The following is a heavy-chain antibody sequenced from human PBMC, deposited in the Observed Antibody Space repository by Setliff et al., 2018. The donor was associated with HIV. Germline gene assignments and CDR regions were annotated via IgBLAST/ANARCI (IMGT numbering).Heavy chain of an antibody. V-gene: IGHV4-61*09. Sequence: PSETLSLTCTVSGGIISSDSFFWSWIRQPAGRGLEWIGHVYSRGNTDYNPSLASRVSILMSTSEIQFSLTLNSVTAADTAVYYCARTGYAFDVWGLGTMVTVSS. J-gene: IGHJ3*01. CDR1: GGIISSDSFF. CDR3: ARTGYAFDV. CDR2: VYSRGNT.